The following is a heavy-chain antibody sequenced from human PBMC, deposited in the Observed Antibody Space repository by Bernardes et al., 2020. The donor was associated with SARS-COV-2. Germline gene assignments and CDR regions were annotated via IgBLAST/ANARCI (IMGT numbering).Heavy chain of an antibody. Sequence: SETLSLTCTVSGGSIRNYSWSWNRQPPGKGLEWIGHIYDTGSPTYNPSLKSRVLISVDTSKNQFSLRLSSVTAADTAVYYCARGGPYGDNYYDYWGQGTLVTGSS. V-gene: IGHV4-59*13. J-gene: IGHJ4*02. CDR1: GGSIRNYS. D-gene: IGHD4-17*01. CDR2: IYDTGSP. CDR3: ARGGPYGDNYYDY.